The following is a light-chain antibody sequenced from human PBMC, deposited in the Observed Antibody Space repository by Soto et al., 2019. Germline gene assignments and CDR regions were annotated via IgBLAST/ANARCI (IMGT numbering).Light chain of an antibody. CDR1: QSVRSN. CDR2: GAS. CDR3: QQYNNWPAIT. V-gene: IGKV3D-15*01. Sequence: EIVMTQSPATLSVSPGERATLSCRASQSVRSNFAWYQQKPGQAPRLLIYGASTRATGIPARFSDSGSGTEFTLTISSLQSEDFAVYYCQQYNNWPAITFGQGTRMAIK. J-gene: IGKJ5*01.